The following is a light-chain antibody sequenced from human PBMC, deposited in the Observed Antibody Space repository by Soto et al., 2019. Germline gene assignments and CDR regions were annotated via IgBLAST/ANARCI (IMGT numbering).Light chain of an antibody. V-gene: IGKV1-27*01. CDR1: QDISNY. J-gene: IGKJ4*01. CDR3: QEYDSAPLT. Sequence: DIQMTQSPSSLSASVGDRVTITCRASQDISNYLAWYQQKPGKVPKLLISAASTLQSGVPSRFSGSGSGADFLLSISSLQPEDVATYYCQEYDSAPLTFGGGTKVEIK. CDR2: AAS.